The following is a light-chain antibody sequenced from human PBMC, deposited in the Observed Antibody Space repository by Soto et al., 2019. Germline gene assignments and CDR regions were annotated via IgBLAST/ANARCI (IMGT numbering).Light chain of an antibody. CDR1: EVINNW. J-gene: IGKJ4*01. Sequence: IQMTQSPSSVSASVGDRVTITCRASEVINNWLAWYQLKPGEAPKLLIFAASRLESEVPSRFSGSGSGTDFTLTTSSLQPEDFATYYCQQSNTFPLTFGGGTKVEMK. CDR3: QQSNTFPLT. V-gene: IGKV1D-12*01. CDR2: AAS.